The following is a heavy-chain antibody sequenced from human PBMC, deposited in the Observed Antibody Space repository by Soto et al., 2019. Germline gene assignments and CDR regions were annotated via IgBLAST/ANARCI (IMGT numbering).Heavy chain of an antibody. V-gene: IGHV3-23*01. D-gene: IGHD3-22*01. Sequence: GGSLRLSCAASGFTFSSYAMSWVRQAPGKGLEWVSAISGSGGSTYYADSVKGRFTISRDNSKNTLYLQMNSLRAEDTAVYYCAKIAGGYYYGGTYYFDYWGQGTLVTVSS. CDR1: GFTFSSYA. CDR3: AKIAGGYYYGGTYYFDY. J-gene: IGHJ4*02. CDR2: ISGSGGST.